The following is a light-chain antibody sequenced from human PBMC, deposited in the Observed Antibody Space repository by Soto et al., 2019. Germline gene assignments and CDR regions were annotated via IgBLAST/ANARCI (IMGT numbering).Light chain of an antibody. CDR3: QQYNTYST. CDR1: QRISSW. CDR2: DAS. Sequence: DIQMTQSPSTLSASVGDRVTITCRASQRISSWLAWHQQKPGKAPQLLIYDASSLQSGVPSRFSGSGSGTEFTLTISSLQPDDFATYYCQQYNTYSTFGQGTKVEIK. V-gene: IGKV1-5*01. J-gene: IGKJ1*01.